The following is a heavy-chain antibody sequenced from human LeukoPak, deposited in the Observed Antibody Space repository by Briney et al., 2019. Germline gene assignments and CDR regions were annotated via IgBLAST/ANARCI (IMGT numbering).Heavy chain of an antibody. V-gene: IGHV1-46*01. Sequence: ASVTVSCKASGYTFTSYYMHWVRQAPGQGLEWMGIINPSGGSTSYAQKFQGRVTMTRDTSTSTVYMELSSLRSEDTAVYYCARSIAVAGTGDYWGQGTLVTVSS. CDR1: GYTFTSYY. D-gene: IGHD6-19*01. CDR2: INPSGGST. J-gene: IGHJ4*02. CDR3: ARSIAVAGTGDY.